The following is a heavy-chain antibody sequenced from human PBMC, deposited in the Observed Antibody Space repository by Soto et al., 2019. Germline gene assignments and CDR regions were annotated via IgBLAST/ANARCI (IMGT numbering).Heavy chain of an antibody. CDR2: ISPRGDNI. J-gene: IGHJ4*02. Sequence: PGGSLRLSCVGSGFSLANFPMNWVRQTPGKGLEWISYISPRGDNIYYTDSVKGRFTISRDNSKNTLYLQMNSLRTEDTALYYCAQEAPGGWHFFDTWGQGTLVTVSS. CDR3: AQEAPGGWHFFDT. CDR1: GFSLANFP. V-gene: IGHV3-48*01. D-gene: IGHD6-19*01.